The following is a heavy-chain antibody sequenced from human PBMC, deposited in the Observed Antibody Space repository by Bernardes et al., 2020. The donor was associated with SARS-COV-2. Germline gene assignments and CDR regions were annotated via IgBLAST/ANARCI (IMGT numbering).Heavy chain of an antibody. CDR3: ANWRFSSNSYYFDL. D-gene: IGHD1-1*01. CDR1: GLTFSGNW. V-gene: IGHV3-7*03. J-gene: IGHJ2*01. CDR2: IKPDASEM. Sequence: GGSLRLSCAASGLTFSGNWMGWVRQAPGKGLEWVANIKPDASEMYYVDSVKGRFTISRDNAKKSLYLQMNSLRADDTAVYHCANWRFSSNSYYFDLWGRGTLVTVSS.